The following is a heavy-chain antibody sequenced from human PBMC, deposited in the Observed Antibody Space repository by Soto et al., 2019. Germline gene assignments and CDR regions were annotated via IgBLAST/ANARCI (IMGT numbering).Heavy chain of an antibody. CDR1: GGSFSGYY. D-gene: IGHD2-21*02. CDR3: ARADRTLVTSYSLDV. J-gene: IGHJ6*02. CDR2: INHSGTI. V-gene: IGHV4-34*01. Sequence: SETLSLTCAVYGGSFSGYYWTWIRQHPGKGLEWIGEINHSGTINFNPSLKSRLTISLDTSKKHFSLKLSSVTDADTAAYYCARADRTLVTSYSLDVWGQGTTVTVSS.